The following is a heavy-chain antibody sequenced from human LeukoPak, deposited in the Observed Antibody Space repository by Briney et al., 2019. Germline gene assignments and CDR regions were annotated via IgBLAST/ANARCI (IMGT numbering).Heavy chain of an antibody. CDR1: GYTFTGYY. CDR2: INPNSGGT. Sequence: GASVKVSCKASGYTFTGYYMHWVRQAPGRGLEWMGWINPNSGGTNYAQKFQGRVTMTRDTSISTAYMELSRLRSDDTAVYYCAREGDYYDSSGSPGPFDYWGQGTLATVSS. D-gene: IGHD3-22*01. J-gene: IGHJ4*02. CDR3: AREGDYYDSSGSPGPFDY. V-gene: IGHV1-2*02.